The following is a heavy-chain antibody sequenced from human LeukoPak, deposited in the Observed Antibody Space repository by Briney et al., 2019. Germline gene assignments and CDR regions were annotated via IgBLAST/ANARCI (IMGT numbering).Heavy chain of an antibody. CDR3: ARDRAHIYDYWSYTMDV. D-gene: IGHD5/OR15-5a*01. CDR1: GFIFSQYG. CDR2: IRSSSET. V-gene: IGHV3-48*01. J-gene: IGHJ6*02. Sequence: GGSLRLSCAASGFIFSQYGMNWVRQAPGKGLEWVSHIRSSSETFYADSVKGRFTISRDNARNSLYLQMNNLRGEDTAIHYCARDRAHIYDYWSYTMDVWGQGTTVTVSS.